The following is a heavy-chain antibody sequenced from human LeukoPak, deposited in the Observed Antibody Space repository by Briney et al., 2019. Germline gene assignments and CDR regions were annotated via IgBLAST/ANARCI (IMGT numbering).Heavy chain of an antibody. Sequence: SGGSLRLSCAASGFTFSSYAMSWVRQAPGKGLEWVASIKQDGSEKYYVDSMKGRFTISRDNAKNSLYLQLNSLRVEDTAVYYCATVLPGRPNDNWGQGTLVTVSS. D-gene: IGHD1-1*01. J-gene: IGHJ4*02. CDR1: GFTFSSYA. V-gene: IGHV3-7*01. CDR2: IKQDGSEK. CDR3: ATVLPGRPNDN.